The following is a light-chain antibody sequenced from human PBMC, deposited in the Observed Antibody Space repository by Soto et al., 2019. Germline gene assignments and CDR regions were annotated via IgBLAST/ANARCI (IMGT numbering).Light chain of an antibody. V-gene: IGKV3-15*01. CDR3: QQYDSWPLS. CDR2: NPS. J-gene: IGKJ4*01. CDR1: QSVSSN. Sequence: EIVMTQSPATLSVSPGEGATLSCRASQSVSSNLAWYQQKPGQAPKLLIYNPSTRATGIPARFSGSGSGTEFTLTISSLQYEDFAVYYCQQYDSWPLSFGAGPKVDIK.